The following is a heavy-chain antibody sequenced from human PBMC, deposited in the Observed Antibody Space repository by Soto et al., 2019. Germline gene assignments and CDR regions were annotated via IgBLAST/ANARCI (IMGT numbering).Heavy chain of an antibody. CDR3: GRDYTELWPHSIDF. D-gene: IGHD3-16*01. CDR1: GGSVSSASYY. V-gene: IGHV4-61*01. CDR2: IHYTGNT. J-gene: IGHJ4*02. Sequence: PSETLSLTCTVSGGSVSSASYYWSWIRQPPGKGLEWIGYIHYTGNTNYNPSLKSRVTTSVNTSKNQFSLKLSSVTAADTAVYYCGRDYTELWPHSIDFWGQGILVTVSS.